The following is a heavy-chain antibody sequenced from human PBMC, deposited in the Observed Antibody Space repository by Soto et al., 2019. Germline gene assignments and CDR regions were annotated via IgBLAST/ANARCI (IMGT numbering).Heavy chain of an antibody. J-gene: IGHJ4*02. CDR3: ARATQQLVFDY. CDR1: GFTFSSYW. CDR2: IKQDGSVK. D-gene: IGHD6-13*01. V-gene: IGHV3-7*03. Sequence: GGSLRLSCAASGFTFSSYWMSWVRQAPGKGLEWVASIKQDGSVKYYVDSVKGRFTISRDNAKNSLYLQMNSLRAEDTAVYYCARATQQLVFDYWGQGTLVTVSS.